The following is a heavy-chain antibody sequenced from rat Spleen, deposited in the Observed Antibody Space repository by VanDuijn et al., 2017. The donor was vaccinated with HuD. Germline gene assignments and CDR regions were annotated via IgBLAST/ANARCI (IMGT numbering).Heavy chain of an antibody. Sequence: QVQLKESGPGLVQPSQTLSLTCTVSGFSLTSYSVSWVRQPSGKGPEWMGRMWYDGDTAYNSALKSQLSISRDTSKNQVFLKMTSLQTDDTGTYYCTRAGANWESGDWCAYWGQGTLVTVSS. CDR2: MWYDGDT. V-gene: IGHV2-63*01. CDR1: GFSLTSYS. CDR3: TRAGANWESGDWCAY. D-gene: IGHD5-1*01. J-gene: IGHJ3*01.